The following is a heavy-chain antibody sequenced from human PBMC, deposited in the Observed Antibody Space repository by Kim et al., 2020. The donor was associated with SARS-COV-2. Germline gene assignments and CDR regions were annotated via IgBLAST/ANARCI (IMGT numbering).Heavy chain of an antibody. Sequence: GGSLRLSCAASGFTFSSYDMHWVRQATGKGLEWVSAIGTAGDTYYPGSVKGRFTISRENAKNSLYLQMNSLRAGDTAVYYCARDLGGRVRFEYFDLWGRGTLVTVSS. CDR3: ARDLGGRVRFEYFDL. J-gene: IGHJ2*01. CDR2: IGTAGDT. D-gene: IGHD3-16*01. CDR1: GFTFSSYD. V-gene: IGHV3-13*04.